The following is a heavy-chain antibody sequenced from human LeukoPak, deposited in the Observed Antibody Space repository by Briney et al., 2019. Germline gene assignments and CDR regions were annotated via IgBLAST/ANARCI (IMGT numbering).Heavy chain of an antibody. CDR2: ISYDGSNK. CDR3: ARSGSSSSRYYYGMDV. D-gene: IGHD6-6*01. V-gene: IGHV3-30-3*01. CDR1: GLTFSSTA. Sequence: GGSLRLSCAASGLTFSSTAMSWVRQTPGKGLEWVAVISYDGSNKYYADSVKGRFTISRDNSKNTLYLQMNSLRAEDTAVYYCARSGSSSSRYYYGMDVWGQGTTVTVSS. J-gene: IGHJ6*02.